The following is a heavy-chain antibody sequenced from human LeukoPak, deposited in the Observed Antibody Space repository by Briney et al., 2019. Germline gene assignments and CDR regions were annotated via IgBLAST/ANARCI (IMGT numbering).Heavy chain of an antibody. D-gene: IGHD3-22*01. CDR1: GGSISSYY. CDR3: ATSQPKYYYDSSGYRDY. Sequence: PSETLSLTCTVSGGSISSYYWSWIRQPAGKGLEWIGRIYTSGSTNYNPSLKSRVTMSVDTSKNQFSLKLSSVTAADTAVYYCATSQPKYYYDSSGYRDYWGQGTLVTVSS. V-gene: IGHV4-4*07. J-gene: IGHJ4*02. CDR2: IYTSGST.